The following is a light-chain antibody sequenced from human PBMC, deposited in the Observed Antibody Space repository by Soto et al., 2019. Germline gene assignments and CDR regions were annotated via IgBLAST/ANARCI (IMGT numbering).Light chain of an antibody. V-gene: IGLV2-14*03. CDR3: ASYTSTTTQV. CDR1: SSDVGGYKY. CDR2: AVT. J-gene: IGLJ3*02. Sequence: QSVLTQPASVSGSPGQSITISCTGTSSDVGGYKYVSWYQQHPDKAPRLIIDAVTVRPSGVSDRFSGSKSGNTASLTVSGLQAEDEADYYCASYTSTTTQVFGGGTKVTVL.